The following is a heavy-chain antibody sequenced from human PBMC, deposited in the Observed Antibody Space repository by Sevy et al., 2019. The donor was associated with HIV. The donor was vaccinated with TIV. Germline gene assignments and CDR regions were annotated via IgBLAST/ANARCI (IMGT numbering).Heavy chain of an antibody. V-gene: IGHV3-30-3*01. CDR1: GFTFSGYA. CDR2: ISYDGSNK. CDR3: ARDPGSDAFDI. Sequence: GGSLRLSCAASGFTFSGYAMHWVRQAPGKGLEWVAVISYDGSNKYYADSVKGRFTISRDNSKNTLYLQMNSLRAEDTAVYYCARDPGSDAFDIWGQGTMVTVSS. J-gene: IGHJ3*02.